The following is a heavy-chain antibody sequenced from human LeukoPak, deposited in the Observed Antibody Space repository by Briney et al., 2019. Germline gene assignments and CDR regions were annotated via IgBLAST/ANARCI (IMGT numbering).Heavy chain of an antibody. D-gene: IGHD5-24*01. CDR3: AREGMATTHNAFDY. CDR2: MNPNSGNT. CDR1: GGTFSSYA. J-gene: IGHJ4*02. V-gene: IGHV1-8*02. Sequence: ASVKVSCKASGGTFSSYAINWVRQATGRGLEWMGWMNPNSGNTGYAQKFQGRVTMTRNTSISTAYTELSSLRSEDTAVYYCAREGMATTHNAFDYWGQGTLVTVSS.